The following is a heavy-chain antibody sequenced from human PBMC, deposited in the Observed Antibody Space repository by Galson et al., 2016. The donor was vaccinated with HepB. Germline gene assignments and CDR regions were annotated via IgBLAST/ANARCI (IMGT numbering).Heavy chain of an antibody. CDR1: GFNFNDYY. J-gene: IGHJ4*02. CDR3: VRGPRLGQLGFFDY. D-gene: IGHD6-6*01. CDR2: ISDSGISV. Sequence: SLRLSCAASGFNFNDYYMSWIRQAPGKGLEWVSFISDSGISVYTDSVKGRFTISRDNGKNSLYLEMNSLRAEDPAVYSCVRGPRLGQLGFFDYWGQGILVTVSS. V-gene: IGHV3-11*01.